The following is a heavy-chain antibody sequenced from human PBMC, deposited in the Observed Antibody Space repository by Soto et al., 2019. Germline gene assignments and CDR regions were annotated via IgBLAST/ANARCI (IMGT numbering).Heavy chain of an antibody. CDR3: ASVGYSYGYSPDAFDI. Sequence: GASVKVSCKASGYTFTSYYMHWVRQAPGQGLEWMGIINPSGGSTSYAQKFQGRVTMTRDTSTSTVYMELSSLRSEDTAVYYCASVGYSYGYSPDAFDIWGQGTMVTVSS. D-gene: IGHD5-18*01. CDR2: INPSGGST. CDR1: GYTFTSYY. J-gene: IGHJ3*02. V-gene: IGHV1-46*01.